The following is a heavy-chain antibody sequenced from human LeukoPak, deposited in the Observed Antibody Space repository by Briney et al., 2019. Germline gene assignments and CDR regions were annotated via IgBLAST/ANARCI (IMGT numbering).Heavy chain of an antibody. CDR1: GYTFTSYA. Sequence: ASVKVSCKASGYTFTSYAMHWVRQAPGQRLEWMGWINAGNGNTKYSQKFQGRVTITRDTSASTAYMELSSLRSEDTAVYYCATQNYDSSGYYYPAIDYWGQGTLVTVSS. D-gene: IGHD3-22*01. CDR3: ATQNYDSSGYYYPAIDY. J-gene: IGHJ4*02. CDR2: INAGNGNT. V-gene: IGHV1-3*01.